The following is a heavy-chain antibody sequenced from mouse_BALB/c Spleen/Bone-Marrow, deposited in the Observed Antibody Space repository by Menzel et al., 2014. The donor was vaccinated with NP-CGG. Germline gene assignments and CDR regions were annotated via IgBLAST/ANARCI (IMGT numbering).Heavy chain of an antibody. CDR2: IWAGGST. J-gene: IGHJ3*01. Sequence: VQLVESGPGLVAPSQSLSITCTVSGFSLTSYGVHWVRQPPGKGLEWLGVIWAGGSTNYNSALMSRLSISKDNSKSQVFLKMNSLQTDYTAMYYCAREGGYYYGSRVAWFAYWGQGTLVTVSA. CDR3: AREGGYYYGSRVAWFAY. CDR1: GFSLTSYG. V-gene: IGHV2-9*02. D-gene: IGHD1-1*01.